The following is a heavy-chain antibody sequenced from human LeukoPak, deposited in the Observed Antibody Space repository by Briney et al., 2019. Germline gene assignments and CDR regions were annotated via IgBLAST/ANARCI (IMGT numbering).Heavy chain of an antibody. CDR1: GFTFSSHG. CDR3: AKDLSYGSNWFDP. D-gene: IGHD5-18*01. V-gene: IGHV3-33*06. CDR2: IWYDGSKK. J-gene: IGHJ5*02. Sequence: QPGRSLRLSCAASGFTFSSHGMHWVRQAPGKGLEWVALIWYDGSKKNYADSMKGRFTISRDDSKSTLYLQINSLRAEDTAVYYCAKDLSYGSNWFDPWGQGTLVTVSS.